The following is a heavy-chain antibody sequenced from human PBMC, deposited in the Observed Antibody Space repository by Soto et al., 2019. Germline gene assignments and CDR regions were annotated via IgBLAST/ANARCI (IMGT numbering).Heavy chain of an antibody. Sequence: QVQLVESGGGVVQPGRSLRLSCAASGFTFSTYGMHWVRQAPGKGLEWVAVVSNEGSVTYYADSVKGRFTISRDNFKNTVSLQMNSLSAEDTAVYFCTTDACLLGTSSSYRFDFWGQGIRVTVS. CDR2: VSNEGSVT. D-gene: IGHD1-7*01. CDR3: TTDACLLGTSSSYRFDF. J-gene: IGHJ4*02. CDR1: GFTFSTYG. V-gene: IGHV3-30*03.